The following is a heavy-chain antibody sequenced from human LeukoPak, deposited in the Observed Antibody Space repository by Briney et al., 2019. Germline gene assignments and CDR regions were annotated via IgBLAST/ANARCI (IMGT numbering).Heavy chain of an antibody. CDR1: GGSISRYY. J-gene: IGHJ5*02. Sequence: PSETLSLTCTVYGGSISRYYWSWIRQPPGKRLEWIGYIYDSGSTNYNPSLKSRVTISVDTSKNQFSLKLSSVTAADTAVYYCARVETYYDILNGYYPRNWFDPWGQGTLVTVSS. V-gene: IGHV4-59*01. CDR3: ARVETYYDILNGYYPRNWFDP. D-gene: IGHD3-9*01. CDR2: IYDSGST.